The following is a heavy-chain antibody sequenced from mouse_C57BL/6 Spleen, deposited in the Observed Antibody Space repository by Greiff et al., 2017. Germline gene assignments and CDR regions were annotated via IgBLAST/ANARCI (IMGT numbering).Heavy chain of an antibody. CDR3: ARSYYYGSSHYFDY. V-gene: IGHV5-16*01. J-gene: IGHJ2*01. CDR2: INYDGSST. Sequence: EVKLVESEGGLVQPGSSMKLSCTASGFTFSDYYMAWVRQVQEKGLEWVANINYDGSSTYYLDSLKSRFIISRDNAKNILYLQMSSLKSEDTATYYCARSYYYGSSHYFDYWGQGTTLTVSS. CDR1: GFTFSDYY. D-gene: IGHD1-1*01.